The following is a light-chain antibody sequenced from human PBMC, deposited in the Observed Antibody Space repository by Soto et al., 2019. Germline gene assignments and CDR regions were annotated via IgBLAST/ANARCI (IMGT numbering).Light chain of an antibody. J-gene: IGLJ1*01. CDR1: SSDVGGYNY. CDR2: EVS. Sequence: QSALTQPPSASGSPGQSVTISCTVTSSDVGGYNYVSWYQQHPGKAPKLMIYEVSKRPSGVPDRFSGSKSGNTASLTVSGLQAEDEADYYCSSYAGSNNFGVFGTGTKVTVL. V-gene: IGLV2-8*01. CDR3: SSYAGSNNFGV.